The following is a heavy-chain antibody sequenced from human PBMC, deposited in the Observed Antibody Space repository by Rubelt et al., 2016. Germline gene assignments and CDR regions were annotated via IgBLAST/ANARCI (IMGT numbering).Heavy chain of an antibody. CDR3: AREVECSSTSCYLVDY. V-gene: IGHV4-39*07. CDR2: LYYIGST. D-gene: IGHD2-2*01. J-gene: IGHJ4*02. CDR1: GGSISSSSYY. Sequence: QLQLQESGPGLVKPSETLSLTCTVSGGSISSSSYYWGWIRQPPGKGLEWLGGLYYIGSTYYNPSLTRRVTISVDTSKNQFSLKLSSVTAADTAVYYCAREVECSSTSCYLVDYWGQGTLVTVSS.